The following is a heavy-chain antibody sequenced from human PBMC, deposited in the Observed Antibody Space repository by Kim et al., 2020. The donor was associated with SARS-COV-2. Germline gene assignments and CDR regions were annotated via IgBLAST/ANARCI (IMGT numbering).Heavy chain of an antibody. CDR1: GFTFSSYA. CDR3: AKDYGIYYYDSRYDAFDI. J-gene: IGHJ3*02. V-gene: IGHV3-23*01. CDR2: ISGSGGST. Sequence: GGSLRLSCAASGFTFSSYAMSWVRQAPGKGLEWVSAISGSGGSTYYADSVKGRFTISRDNSKNTLYLQMNSLRAEDTAVYYCAKDYGIYYYDSRYDAFDIWGQGTMVTVSS. D-gene: IGHD3-22*01.